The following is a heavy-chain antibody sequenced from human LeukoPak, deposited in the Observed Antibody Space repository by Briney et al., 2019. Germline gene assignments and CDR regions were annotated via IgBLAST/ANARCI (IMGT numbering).Heavy chain of an antibody. CDR2: INTNTGNP. CDR1: GYTFTSYG. Sequence: ASVKVSCKASGYTFTSYGINWVRQAPGQGLEWMGWINTNTGNPTYAQGFTGRFVFSLDTSVSTAYLQISSLKAEDTAVYYCAREEYSSGWYASSVHWGQGTLVTVYS. V-gene: IGHV7-4-1*02. J-gene: IGHJ4*02. D-gene: IGHD6-19*01. CDR3: AREEYSSGWYASSVH.